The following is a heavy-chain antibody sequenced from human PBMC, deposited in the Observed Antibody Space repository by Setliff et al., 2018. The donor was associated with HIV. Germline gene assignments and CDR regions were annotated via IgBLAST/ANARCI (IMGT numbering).Heavy chain of an antibody. D-gene: IGHD2-21*01. Sequence: LSLTCTVSGGSISSGTYYWGWIRQPPGKGLEYIGTMYYSGSTYYNPSLRSRVTISVDTSKNHISLRLSAVTAADTAVYYCARHVTVVAYFETLAGSFNYWGQGTLVTVSS. V-gene: IGHV4-39*01. CDR2: MYYSGST. J-gene: IGHJ4*02. CDR1: GGSISSGTYY. CDR3: ARHVTVVAYFETLAGSFNY.